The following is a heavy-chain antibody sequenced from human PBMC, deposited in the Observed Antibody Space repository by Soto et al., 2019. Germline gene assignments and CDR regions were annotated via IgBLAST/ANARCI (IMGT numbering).Heavy chain of an antibody. Sequence: QGQLQQCGAGLLKPSETLSLTCAVYGGSFTDYYWSWIRQPPGKGLEWLGELNHSGSTNYTPSLKGRVTISGDKSKNQLSLKLSSVTAADTAVYYCARGRAGPGWFDSWGQGTLVTVSS. CDR1: GGSFTDYY. D-gene: IGHD6-19*01. J-gene: IGHJ5*01. CDR2: LNHSGST. V-gene: IGHV4-34*01. CDR3: ARGRAGPGWFDS.